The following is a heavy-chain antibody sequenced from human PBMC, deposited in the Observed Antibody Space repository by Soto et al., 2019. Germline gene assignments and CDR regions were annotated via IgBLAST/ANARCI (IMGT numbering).Heavy chain of an antibody. CDR2: TYYRSKWYN. D-gene: IGHD1-7*01. J-gene: IGHJ6*02. V-gene: IGHV6-1*01. Sequence: PSQTLSLTCAISGDSVSSNSAAWNWIRQSPSRGLEWLGRTYYRSKWYNDYAVSVKSRITINPDTSKNQFSLQLNSVTPEDTAVYYCAREGVRPYYNWNYLGYYYGMDVWGQGTTVTVSS. CDR3: AREGVRPYYNWNYLGYYYGMDV. CDR1: GDSVSSNSAA.